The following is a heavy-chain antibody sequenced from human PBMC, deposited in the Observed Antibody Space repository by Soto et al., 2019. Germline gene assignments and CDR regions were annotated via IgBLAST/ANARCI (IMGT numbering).Heavy chain of an antibody. D-gene: IGHD3-3*01. CDR2: ISGSGGST. CDR3: AKEYRVRFLEWPPPAGDAFDI. V-gene: IGHV3-23*01. CDR1: GFTFSSYA. J-gene: IGHJ3*02. Sequence: PGGSLRLSCAASGFTFSSYAMSWVRQAPGKGLEWVSAISGSGGSTYYADSVKGRFTISRDNSKNTLYLQMNSLRAEDTAVYYCAKEYRVRFLEWPPPAGDAFDIWGQGTMVTVSS.